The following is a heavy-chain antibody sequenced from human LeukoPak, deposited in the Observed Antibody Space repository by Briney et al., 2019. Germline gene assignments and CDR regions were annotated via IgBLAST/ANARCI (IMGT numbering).Heavy chain of an antibody. J-gene: IGHJ5*02. Sequence: GASVKVSCKASGYTFTGYYMHWVRQAPGQGLERMGWINPNSGGTNYAQKFQGRVTMTRDTSISTAYMELSRLRSDDTAVYYCARGGLVRGVSIKNWFDPWGQGTLVTVSS. V-gene: IGHV1-2*02. CDR1: GYTFTGYY. CDR3: ARGGLVRGVSIKNWFDP. CDR2: INPNSGGT. D-gene: IGHD3-10*01.